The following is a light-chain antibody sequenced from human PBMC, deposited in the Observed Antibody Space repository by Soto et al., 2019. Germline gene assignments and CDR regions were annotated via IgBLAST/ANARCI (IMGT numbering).Light chain of an antibody. Sequence: QSVLTQPASVSGSPGQSITISCTGTSSDVGGYNYVSWYQQHPGKAPKLMIYEVSNRPSGVSNRFSGSKSGNTASLTISGLQAEDEADHYCSSYTSSSTSLYVFGTGTKLTVL. J-gene: IGLJ1*01. V-gene: IGLV2-14*01. CDR1: SSDVGGYNY. CDR2: EVS. CDR3: SSYTSSSTSLYV.